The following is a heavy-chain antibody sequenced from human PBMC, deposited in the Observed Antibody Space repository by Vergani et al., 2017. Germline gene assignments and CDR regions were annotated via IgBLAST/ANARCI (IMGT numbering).Heavy chain of an antibody. V-gene: IGHV4-61*05. D-gene: IGHD2-2*02. Sequence: QLQLQESGPGLVKPSETLSLTCTVSGGSISSSSYYWGWIRQPPGKGLEWIGYIYYSGSTNSNPSLKSRVTIAVDTSKNQFSLKLSSVTAADTAVYYCARGGYCSSTSCYTSDAFDIWGQGTMVTVSS. J-gene: IGHJ3*02. CDR1: GGSISSSSYY. CDR3: ARGGYCSSTSCYTSDAFDI. CDR2: IYYSGST.